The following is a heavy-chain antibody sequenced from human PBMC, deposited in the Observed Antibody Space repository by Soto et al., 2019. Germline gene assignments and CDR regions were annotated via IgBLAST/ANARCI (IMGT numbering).Heavy chain of an antibody. J-gene: IGHJ6*02. V-gene: IGHV1-69*13. CDR2: IIPIFGTA. CDR1: GGTFSSYA. D-gene: IGHD1-26*01. Sequence: ASVKVSCKASGGTFSSYAISWVRQAPGQGLEWMGGIIPIFGTANYAQKFQGRVTITADESTSTAYMELSSLRSEDTAVYYCARSEPQGGYYYYYGMDVWGQGTTVTVSS. CDR3: ARSEPQGGYYYYYGMDV.